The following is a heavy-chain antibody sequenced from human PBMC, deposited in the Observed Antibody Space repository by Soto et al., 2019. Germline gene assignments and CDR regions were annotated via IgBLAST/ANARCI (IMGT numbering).Heavy chain of an antibody. V-gene: IGHV3-21*01. Sequence: PGGSLRLSCAASGFTFSTYVMSWVRQAPGKGLVWVSSISSSSSYIYYADSVKGRFTISRDNAKNSLYLQMNSLRAEDTAVYYCARDFIAARPFYFDYWRQGTMVTV. CDR2: ISSSSSYI. J-gene: IGHJ4*02. CDR3: ARDFIAARPFYFDY. D-gene: IGHD6-6*01. CDR1: GFTFSTYV.